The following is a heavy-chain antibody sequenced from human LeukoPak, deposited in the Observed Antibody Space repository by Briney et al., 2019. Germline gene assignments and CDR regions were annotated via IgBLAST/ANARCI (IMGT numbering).Heavy chain of an antibody. J-gene: IGHJ5*02. CDR1: GGSISSSSYY. CDR3: ARHLGLRYLNGFDP. CDR2: IYYSGST. Sequence: SETPSLTCTVSGGSISSSSYYWGWIRQPPGKGLEWIGSIYYSGSTYYNPSLKSRVTISVDTSKNQFSLKLSSVTAADTAVYYCARHLGLRYLNGFDPWGQGTLVTVSS. D-gene: IGHD1-14*01. V-gene: IGHV4-39*01.